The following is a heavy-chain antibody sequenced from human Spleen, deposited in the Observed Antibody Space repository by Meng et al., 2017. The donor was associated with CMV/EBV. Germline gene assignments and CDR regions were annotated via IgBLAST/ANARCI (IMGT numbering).Heavy chain of an antibody. CDR2: INPRNGDS. J-gene: IGHJ4*02. CDR3: ARPWFGSSWEPSDY. V-gene: IGHV1-2*02. Sequence: SGYPFIAYHIHWVRQAPGQGPEWMGWINPRNGDSGYAQKFQGRVTMTSDTSLSTAYMELNSLRSDDTAVYYCARPWFGSSWEPSDYWGQGTLVTVSS. D-gene: IGHD6-13*01. CDR1: GYPFIAYH.